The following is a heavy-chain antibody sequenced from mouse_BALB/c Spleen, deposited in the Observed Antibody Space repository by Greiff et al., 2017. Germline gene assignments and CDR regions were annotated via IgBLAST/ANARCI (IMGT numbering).Heavy chain of an antibody. Sequence: EVKVVESGGGLVKPGGSLKLSCAASGFTFSSYTMSWVRQTPEKRLEWVATISSGGSYTYYPDSVKGRFTISRDNAKNTLYLQMSSLKSKDTAMYYCTRDTLYYGSSSAWFAYWGQGTLVTVSA. J-gene: IGHJ3*01. D-gene: IGHD1-1*01. CDR1: GFTFSSYT. CDR2: ISSGGSYT. V-gene: IGHV5-6-4*01. CDR3: TRDTLYYGSSSAWFAY.